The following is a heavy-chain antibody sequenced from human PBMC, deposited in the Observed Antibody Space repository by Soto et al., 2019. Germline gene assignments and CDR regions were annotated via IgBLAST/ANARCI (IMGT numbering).Heavy chain of an antibody. CDR1: GFTFGSYW. D-gene: IGHD3-10*01. J-gene: IGHJ4*02. CDR2: INAEGTTT. Sequence: EVQLVESGGGLVQPGGSLRLSCEASGFTFGSYWMNWVRQAPGKGLAWVSRINAEGTTTFYADSVKGRFTISRDNAKNTLYLDMHSLGAEDTAVYFCASVMIREAIDFWGQGTVVTVSP. V-gene: IGHV3-74*01. CDR3: ASVMIREAIDF.